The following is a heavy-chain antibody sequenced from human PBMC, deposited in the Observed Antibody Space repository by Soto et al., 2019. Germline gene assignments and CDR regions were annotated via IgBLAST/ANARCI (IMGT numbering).Heavy chain of an antibody. Sequence: QVQLVESGGGVVQPGRSLRLSCAASGFTFSNYAMHWVRQAPGKGLEWVAVISYDGSNKYYADSVKGRFTISRDNSKNTLXLQMNSLRAEDAAVYYCARDQGSSGAPAENYGMDVWGQGTTVTVSS. V-gene: IGHV3-30-3*01. CDR3: ARDQGSSGAPAENYGMDV. CDR1: GFTFSNYA. CDR2: ISYDGSNK. J-gene: IGHJ6*02. D-gene: IGHD1-26*01.